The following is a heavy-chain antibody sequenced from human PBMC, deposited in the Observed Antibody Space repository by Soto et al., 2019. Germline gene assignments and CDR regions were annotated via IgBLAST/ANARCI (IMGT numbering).Heavy chain of an antibody. Sequence: EVHLVESGGGLVQSGGSLRLSCAASGFTFSNHWMTWVRQAPGKGLEWVASVKQDGSEIYYGDSVKGRFTISRDNAKNSLFLQLNSLRAEDTAMYYCARDPGISSGWYYFEYWGQGTLVTVSS. CDR3: ARDPGISSGWYYFEY. V-gene: IGHV3-7*05. J-gene: IGHJ4*02. CDR2: VKQDGSEI. CDR1: GFTFSNHW. D-gene: IGHD6-19*01.